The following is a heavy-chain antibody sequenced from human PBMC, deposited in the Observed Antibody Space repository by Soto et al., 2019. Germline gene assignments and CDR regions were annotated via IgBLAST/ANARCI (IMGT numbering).Heavy chain of an antibody. Sequence: ASVKVSCKASGYIFTNYAMHWVRQAPGQRLEWMGWINAANGNTKYSQKLQGRVTMTTDTSTSTAYMELRSLRSDDTAVYYCASGLAADYYYGMDVWGQGTLVTVSS. V-gene: IGHV1-3*01. J-gene: IGHJ6*02. CDR3: ASGLAADYYYGMDV. CDR1: GYIFTNYA. D-gene: IGHD3-3*02. CDR2: INAANGNT.